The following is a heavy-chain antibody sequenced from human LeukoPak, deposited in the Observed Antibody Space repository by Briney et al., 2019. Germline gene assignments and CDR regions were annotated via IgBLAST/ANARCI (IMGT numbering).Heavy chain of an antibody. D-gene: IGHD6-19*01. V-gene: IGHV1-18*01. CDR1: GYTFTHHS. CDR2: ISAYNGDT. CDR3: ARDPSNSSGRYEYFDY. J-gene: IGHJ4*02. Sequence: ASVKVSCTASGYTFTHHSISWVRQAPGQGLEWMGWISAYNGDTNYAQNFRGRVTMTTDTSRTTAYMELRSLRSDDTAVYYRARDPSNSSGRYEYFDYWGQGTLVTVSS.